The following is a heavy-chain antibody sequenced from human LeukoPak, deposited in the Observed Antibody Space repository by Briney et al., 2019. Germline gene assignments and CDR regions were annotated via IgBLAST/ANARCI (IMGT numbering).Heavy chain of an antibody. Sequence: GASVKVSCKASGYTFSNYYIHWVRQAPGQGLEWMGWISAYNGNTNYAQKLQGRVTMTTDTSTSTAYMELRSLRSDDTAVYYCARVYRNYETNYYMDVWGKGTTVTVSS. J-gene: IGHJ6*03. D-gene: IGHD1-14*01. CDR2: ISAYNGNT. V-gene: IGHV1-18*04. CDR1: GYTFSNYY. CDR3: ARVYRNYETNYYMDV.